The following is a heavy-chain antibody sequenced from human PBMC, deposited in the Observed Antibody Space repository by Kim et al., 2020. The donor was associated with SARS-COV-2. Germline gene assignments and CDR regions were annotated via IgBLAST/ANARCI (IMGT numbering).Heavy chain of an antibody. D-gene: IGHD5-18*01. CDR3: ARGWNTAMVFDY. V-gene: IGHV4-4*07. Sequence: SETLSLTCTVSGGSISAYYWAWMRQPAGKGLEWIGRIHTSGSTNFHPSLKSRVTMSVDTSKTQFSLKLSSVTAADTAVYYCARGWNTAMVFDYWGQGILVTVSS. J-gene: IGHJ4*02. CDR2: IHTSGST. CDR1: GGSISAYY.